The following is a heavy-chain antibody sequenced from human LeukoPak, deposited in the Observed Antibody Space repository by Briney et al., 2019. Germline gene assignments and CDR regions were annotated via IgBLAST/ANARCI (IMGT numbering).Heavy chain of an antibody. CDR2: VGSNDGGT. CDR1: GFTFSSYA. CDR3: VKGVSQPNYYFHF. J-gene: IGHJ4*02. V-gene: IGHV3-23*01. Sequence: QPGGSLTLSCQASGFTFSSYAMRWVRQAPGKGLEWVSSVGSNDGGTYYAAPVKGRFTISRDNSKSTLYLQMSSLRVEDTAVYYCVKGVSQPNYYFHFWGQGTLVTVSS. D-gene: IGHD2-2*01.